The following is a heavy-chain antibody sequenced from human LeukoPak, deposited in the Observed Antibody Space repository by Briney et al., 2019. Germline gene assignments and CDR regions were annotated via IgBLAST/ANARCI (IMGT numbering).Heavy chain of an antibody. D-gene: IGHD2-2*01. Sequence: SVKVSCKASGGTLDNYAVSWVREAPGLGLEWMGRIIPMLGKTNSAQKFQDRVTITADTCTGTAYMELTNLRSDDTAVYFCARGLFGGFAAAPFDHWGQGTLVTVS. J-gene: IGHJ4*02. CDR3: ARGLFGGFAAAPFDH. CDR1: GGTLDNYA. CDR2: IIPMLGKT. V-gene: IGHV1-69*04.